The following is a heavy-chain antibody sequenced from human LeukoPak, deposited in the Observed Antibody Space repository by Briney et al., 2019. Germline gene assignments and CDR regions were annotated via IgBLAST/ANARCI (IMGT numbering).Heavy chain of an antibody. J-gene: IGHJ6*03. V-gene: IGHV3-20*04. Sequence: PGGSLRLSCAASGFTFDDYAMSWVRQAPGKGLEWVSYINWNGDSTGYADSVKGRFTISRDNAKNSLYLQMNSLRAEDTAVYYCARYCSGGSCLSSGYYYYMDVWGKGTTVTISS. CDR3: ARYCSGGSCLSSGYYYYMDV. CDR2: INWNGDST. D-gene: IGHD2-15*01. CDR1: GFTFDDYA.